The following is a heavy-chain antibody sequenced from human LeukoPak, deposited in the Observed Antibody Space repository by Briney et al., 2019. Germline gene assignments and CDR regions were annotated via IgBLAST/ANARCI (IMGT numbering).Heavy chain of an antibody. V-gene: IGHV4-39*01. Sequence: SETLSLTCTVSGGSISTSPYYWSWIRRPPGKGLEWIATIYYTGCTYYNPSLKSRVTISVDTSKNQFSLKLSSVTAADAAVYYCARSLVVAATIDYWGQGTLLTVSS. J-gene: IGHJ4*02. CDR2: IYYTGCT. D-gene: IGHD2-15*01. CDR1: GGSISTSPYY. CDR3: ARSLVVAATIDY.